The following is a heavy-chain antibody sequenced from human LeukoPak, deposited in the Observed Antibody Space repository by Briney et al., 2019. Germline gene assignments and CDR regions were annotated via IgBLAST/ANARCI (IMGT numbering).Heavy chain of an antibody. CDR1: GFTFDDYA. J-gene: IGHJ4*02. Sequence: GGSLRLSCAASGFTFDDYAMHWVRQAPGKGLEWVSGISWNSGSIGYADSVKGRFTISRDNAKNSLYLQMNSLRAEDTALYYCAKDSELWFGEPRGWYFDYWGQGTLVTVSS. V-gene: IGHV3-9*01. CDR2: ISWNSGSI. CDR3: AKDSELWFGEPRGWYFDY. D-gene: IGHD3-10*01.